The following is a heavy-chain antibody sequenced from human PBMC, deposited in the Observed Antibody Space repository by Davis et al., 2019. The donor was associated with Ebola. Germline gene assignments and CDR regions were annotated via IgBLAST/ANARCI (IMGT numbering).Heavy chain of an antibody. J-gene: IGHJ4*02. CDR3: ARDQLAGTTRPYYFDY. D-gene: IGHD1-7*01. CDR1: GFTFSDYY. CDR2: ISSSGSTI. Sequence: GESLKISCAASGFTFSDYYMSWIRQAPGKGLEWVSYISSSGSTIYYADSVKGRFTISRDNAKNSLYLQMNSLRAEDTAVYYCARDQLAGTTRPYYFDYWGQGTLVTVSS. V-gene: IGHV3-11*04.